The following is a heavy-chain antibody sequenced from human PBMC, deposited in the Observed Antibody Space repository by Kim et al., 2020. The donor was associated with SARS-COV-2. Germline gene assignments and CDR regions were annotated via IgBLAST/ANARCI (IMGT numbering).Heavy chain of an antibody. CDR2: ISFDGRNK. CDR3: AIGNYYESVSLSDYYNGMDV. Sequence: GGSLRLSCAASGVSFDSSAMNWVRQAPGKGLEWVAVISFDGRNKAYADSVKGRFTISRDNSKNTLHLQMNSLRAEDTAVYYCAIGNYYESVSLSDYYNGMDVWGQGTTVTVSS. D-gene: IGHD3-10*01. CDR1: GVSFDSSA. V-gene: IGHV3-30-3*01. J-gene: IGHJ6*02.